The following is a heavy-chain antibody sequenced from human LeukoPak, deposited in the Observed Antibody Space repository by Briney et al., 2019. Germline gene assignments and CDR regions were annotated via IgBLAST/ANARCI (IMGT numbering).Heavy chain of an antibody. J-gene: IGHJ3*02. CDR3: ARDLEDSSPFGAFDM. D-gene: IGHD3-22*01. CDR1: GFTFSTYS. CDR2: ISSTSSYI. Sequence: GGSLRLSCAASGFTFSTYSMNWVRQAPGKGLEWVSSISSTSSYIYYADSVKGRFTISRDNAQKSLYLQMNSLRAEDTAVYYCARDLEDSSPFGAFDMWGQGTMVTVSS. V-gene: IGHV3-21*01.